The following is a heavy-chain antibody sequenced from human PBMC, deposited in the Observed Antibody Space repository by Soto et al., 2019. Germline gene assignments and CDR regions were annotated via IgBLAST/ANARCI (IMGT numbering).Heavy chain of an antibody. J-gene: IGHJ4*02. Sequence: QVQLQQWGAGLLKPSETLSLTCAVYGGSFSGYSWTWLRQPPGTGLEWIGENNHSGSTNYNPSLKSTVTRSVDTSKNQFSLKLTSVTAADRAVEYWARDKITGLFDYWGQGTLVTVSS. CDR1: GGSFSGYS. D-gene: IGHD2-8*02. CDR2: NNHSGST. V-gene: IGHV4-34*01. CDR3: ARDKITGLFDY.